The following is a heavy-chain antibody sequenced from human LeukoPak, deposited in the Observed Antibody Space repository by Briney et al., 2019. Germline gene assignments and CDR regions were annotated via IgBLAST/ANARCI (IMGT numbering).Heavy chain of an antibody. CDR2: ISGDGGST. D-gene: IGHD6-13*01. CDR3: EKAATPPAAGLPASNWFDP. V-gene: IGHV3-43*02. CDR1: GFTFDDYA. Sequence: GGSLRLSCAASGFTFDDYAMHWVRQAPGKGLEWVSLISGDGGSTYYADSVKGRFTISRDNSKNSLYLQMNSLRTEDTALYYCEKAATPPAAGLPASNWFDPWGQGTLVTVSS. J-gene: IGHJ5*02.